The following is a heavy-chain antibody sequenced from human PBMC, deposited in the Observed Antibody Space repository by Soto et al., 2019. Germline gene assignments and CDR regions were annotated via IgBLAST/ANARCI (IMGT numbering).Heavy chain of an antibody. V-gene: IGHV3-33*01. J-gene: IGHJ3*02. D-gene: IGHD3-16*01. CDR1: GFTFSSYG. Sequence: PGGSLRLSCAASGFTFSSYGMHWVRQAPGKGLEWVAVIWYDGSNKYYADSVKGRFTISRDNSKNTLYLQMNSLRAEDTAVYYCAREMYYEYICGPQQAFDIWGQGKMVTVSS. CDR2: IWYDGSNK. CDR3: AREMYYEYICGPQQAFDI.